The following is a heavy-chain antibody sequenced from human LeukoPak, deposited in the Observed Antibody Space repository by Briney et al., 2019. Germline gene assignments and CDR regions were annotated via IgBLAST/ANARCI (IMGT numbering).Heavy chain of an antibody. Sequence: SETLSLTCTVSGGSISSYYWSWIRQPAGKGLEWIGRIYTSGSTNYNPSLKSRVTTSVDTSKNQFSLKLSSVTAADTAVYYCARGGILWFGELLSFDYWGQGTLVTVSS. CDR3: ARGGILWFGELLSFDY. V-gene: IGHV4-4*07. D-gene: IGHD3-10*01. J-gene: IGHJ4*02. CDR2: IYTSGST. CDR1: GGSISSYY.